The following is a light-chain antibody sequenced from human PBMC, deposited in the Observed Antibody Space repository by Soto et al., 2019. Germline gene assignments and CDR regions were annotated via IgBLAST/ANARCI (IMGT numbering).Light chain of an antibody. V-gene: IGKV3-15*01. CDR2: DTS. CDR1: QGIGDT. CDR3: QPYNNWPLT. J-gene: IGKJ4*01. Sequence: VMSQSPATLSASPGERATLSCRASQGIGDTLAWYQHKPGQTPRLLIYDTSTRATGVPTRFSGSRSGAEFTLTINSLQSEDFAVYYCQPYNNWPLTFGGGTKVDI.